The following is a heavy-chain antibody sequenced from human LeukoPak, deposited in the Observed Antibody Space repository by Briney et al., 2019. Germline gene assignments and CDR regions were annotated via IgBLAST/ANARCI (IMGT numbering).Heavy chain of an antibody. CDR2: TSGTEDST. Sequence: PGGSLRLSCAASGATLHSFAMSWVRQAPGKGLECVVVTSGTEDSTHYADSVRGRFIISTDSSKKSLYLQMNSLRAEDTAVYYCTKDLMTGFSSGWYFGYWGLGTLVTVSS. J-gene: IGHJ4*02. V-gene: IGHV3-23*01. D-gene: IGHD6-19*01. CDR1: GATLHSFA. CDR3: TKDLMTGFSSGWYFGY.